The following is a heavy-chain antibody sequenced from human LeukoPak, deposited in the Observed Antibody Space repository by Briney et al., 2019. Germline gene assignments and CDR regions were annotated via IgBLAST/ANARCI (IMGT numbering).Heavy chain of an antibody. CDR2: IYYSGTT. V-gene: IGHV4-59*08. CDR1: GGSISTYD. Sequence: SETLSLTCTVSGGSISTYDWSWIRQPPGKGLEWIGYIYYSGTTKYNPSLQSRVTISLDTSKNQFSLKLSSVTAADTAVFYCARLVAGNYFDYWGQGTQVTVSS. CDR3: ARLVAGNYFDY. D-gene: IGHD6-19*01. J-gene: IGHJ4*02.